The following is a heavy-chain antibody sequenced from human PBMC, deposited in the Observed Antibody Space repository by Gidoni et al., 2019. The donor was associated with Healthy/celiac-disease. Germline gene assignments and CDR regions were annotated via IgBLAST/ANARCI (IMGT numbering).Heavy chain of an antibody. D-gene: IGHD6-6*01. V-gene: IGHV3-23*01. CDR3: AKDSDSSSLGWFDP. CDR1: GFTFRSYA. J-gene: IGHJ5*02. Sequence: EVQLLESGGGLVQPGGSLRLSCAASGFTFRSYAMSWVRQAPGKGLELVSAISGSGGSTYYADSVKGRFTISRDNSKNTLYLQMNSLRAEDTAVYYCAKDSDSSSLGWFDPWGQGTLVTVSS. CDR2: ISGSGGST.